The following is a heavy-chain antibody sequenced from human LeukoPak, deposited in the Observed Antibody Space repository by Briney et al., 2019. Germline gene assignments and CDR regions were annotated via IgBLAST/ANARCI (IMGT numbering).Heavy chain of an antibody. CDR2: ICYSGST. Sequence: SETLSLTCTVSGGSISSYYWSWIRQPPGKGLEWIGYICYSGSTNYNPSLKSRVTISVDTSKNQFSLKLSSVTAADTAVYYCARHYYRGIAASFDYWGQGTLITVSS. CDR3: ARHYYRGIAASFDY. D-gene: IGHD6-13*01. V-gene: IGHV4-59*08. J-gene: IGHJ4*02. CDR1: GGSISSYY.